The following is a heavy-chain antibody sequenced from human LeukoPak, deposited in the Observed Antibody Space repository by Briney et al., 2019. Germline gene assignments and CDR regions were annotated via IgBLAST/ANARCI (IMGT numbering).Heavy chain of an antibody. CDR3: ATYSIAADGRGAFDI. J-gene: IGHJ3*02. V-gene: IGHV3-23*01. D-gene: IGHD6-13*01. Sequence: GGSLRLSCAASGFTFSSYAMTWVRQAPGKGLEWVSGISGSGGNTYYAGSVKGRFTVSRDNSRNTMYLQMNSLRAEDTAVFYCATYSIAADGRGAFDIWGQGTLVTVSS. CDR2: ISGSGGNT. CDR1: GFTFSSYA.